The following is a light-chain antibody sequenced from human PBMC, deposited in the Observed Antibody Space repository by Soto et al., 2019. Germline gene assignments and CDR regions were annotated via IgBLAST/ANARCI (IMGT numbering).Light chain of an antibody. CDR2: VAS. CDR3: QQYIDWPPT. CDR1: QSFSIN. J-gene: IGKJ1*01. V-gene: IGKV3-15*01. Sequence: EIVMTQSPCTLSLSPGERATLSCRASQSFSINLAWYQQKAGQAPRLLIYVASTRATGIPARFSGSGSGTEFTLTISSLESEDFAVYYCQQYIDWPPTFGQLTMV.